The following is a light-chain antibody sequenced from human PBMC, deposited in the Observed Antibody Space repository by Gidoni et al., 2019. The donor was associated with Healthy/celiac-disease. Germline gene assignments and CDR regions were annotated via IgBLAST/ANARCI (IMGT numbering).Light chain of an antibody. V-gene: IGKV4-1*01. CDR3: QRYYSTPPT. CDR2: WAS. J-gene: IGKJ1*01. Sequence: DIVMTQSPDSLAVSLGERATINYLAWYQQKPGQPPKLLIYWASTRESGVPDRFSGSGSGTDFTLTINSLQAEDVAVYYCQRYYSTPPTFGQGTKVEIK.